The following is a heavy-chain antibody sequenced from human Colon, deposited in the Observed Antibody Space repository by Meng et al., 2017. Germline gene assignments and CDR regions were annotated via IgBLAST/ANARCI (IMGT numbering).Heavy chain of an antibody. Sequence: QVQLQESGPGLVKPSGTRSLTCAVSGDSISSSNWWNWVRQPPGTGLEWIGEIYHSGTTNYNPSLKSRVTISVDKSKNQFSLKVTSVTAADTAVYYCARGTSVTAVSFDYWGQGTLVTVSS. CDR2: IYHSGTT. V-gene: IGHV4-4*02. CDR1: GDSISSSNW. CDR3: ARGTSVTAVSFDY. J-gene: IGHJ4*02. D-gene: IGHD4-17*01.